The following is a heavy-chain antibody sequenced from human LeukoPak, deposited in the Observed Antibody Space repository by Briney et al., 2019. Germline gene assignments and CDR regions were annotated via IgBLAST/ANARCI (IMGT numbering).Heavy chain of an antibody. CDR2: ISSSSSTI. J-gene: IGHJ6*02. D-gene: IGHD2-15*01. CDR1: GFTFSSYS. CDR3: ARDGYCSGGSCYFYYYGMDV. Sequence: GGSLRLSCAASGFTFSSYSMNWVRQAPGKGLEWVSYISSSSSTIYYADSVKGRFTTSRDNAKNSLYLQMNSLRAEDTAVYYCARDGYCSGGSCYFYYYGMDVWGQGTTVTVSS. V-gene: IGHV3-48*01.